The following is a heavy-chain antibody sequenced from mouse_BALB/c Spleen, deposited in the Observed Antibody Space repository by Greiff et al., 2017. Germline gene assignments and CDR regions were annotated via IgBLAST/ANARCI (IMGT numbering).Heavy chain of an antibody. V-gene: IGHV5-6*01. J-gene: IGHJ4*01. Sequence: EVQGVESGGDLVKPGGSLKLSCAASGFTFSSYGMSWVRQTPDKRLEWVATISSGGSYTYYPDSVKGRFTISRDNAKNTLYLQMSSLKSEDTAMYYCARHTTVVATNAMDYWGQGTSVTVSS. CDR2: ISSGGSYT. CDR3: ARHTTVVATNAMDY. D-gene: IGHD1-1*01. CDR1: GFTFSSYG.